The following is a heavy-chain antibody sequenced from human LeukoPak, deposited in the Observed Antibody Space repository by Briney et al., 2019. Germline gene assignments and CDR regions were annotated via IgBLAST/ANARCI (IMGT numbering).Heavy chain of an antibody. D-gene: IGHD3-22*01. J-gene: IGHJ4*02. Sequence: GESLNISCKGSGYSFTSYWIGWVRQMPAKGLEWMGIIYPGDSDTRYSPSFQGQVTISAAQSISTAYLQWSSLKASDTAMYYCARQVPVVGYYDSSGYDYWGQGTLVTVSS. CDR1: GYSFTSYW. CDR3: ARQVPVVGYYDSSGYDY. CDR2: IYPGDSDT. V-gene: IGHV5-51*01.